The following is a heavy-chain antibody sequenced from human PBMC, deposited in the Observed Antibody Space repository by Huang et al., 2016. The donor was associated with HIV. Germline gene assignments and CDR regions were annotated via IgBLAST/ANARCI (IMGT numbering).Heavy chain of an antibody. CDR2: LIPTLATP. Sequence: QVQLLQSGAEVKKPGSSVKVSCKSSGGPFNNYAINWVRQAPGQGLEWVGGLIPTLATPTYAQRLHGSVTITADASTNTAYMELSSLRFEDTAVYYCARAQGPTLSPTYFDYWGQGTLVTVSS. CDR1: GGPFNNYA. V-gene: IGHV1-69*13. D-gene: IGHD1-1*01. CDR3: ARAQGPTLSPTYFDY. J-gene: IGHJ4*02.